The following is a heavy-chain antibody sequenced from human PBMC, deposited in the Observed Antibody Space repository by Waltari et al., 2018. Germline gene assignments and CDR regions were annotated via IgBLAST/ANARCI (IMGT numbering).Heavy chain of an antibody. CDR1: GGSFSGYY. J-gene: IGHJ6*02. V-gene: IGHV4-34*01. CDR3: AIGLHSIPTYRITMVRGARGGMDV. CDR2: INHSGST. D-gene: IGHD3-10*01. Sequence: QVQLQQWGAGLLKPSETLSLTCAVYGGSFSGYYWSWIRQPPGQGLEWIGEINHSGSTNYNPSHKSQVTISVDTSKNQFSLKLRSVTAADTAVYYCAIGLHSIPTYRITMVRGARGGMDVWGQGTTVTVSS.